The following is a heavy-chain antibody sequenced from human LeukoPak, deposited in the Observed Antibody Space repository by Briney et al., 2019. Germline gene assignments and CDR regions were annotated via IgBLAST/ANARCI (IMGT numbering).Heavy chain of an antibody. V-gene: IGHV1-18*01. Sequence: ASVKASCKASGYTFTSYGISWVRQAPGQGLEWMGWISAYNGNTNYAQKLQGRVTMTTDTSTSTAYMELRSLRSDDTAVYYCARSSSSWYPAYYYYGMDVWGQGTTVTVSS. CDR3: ARSSSSWYPAYYYYGMDV. CDR2: ISAYNGNT. J-gene: IGHJ6*02. D-gene: IGHD6-13*01. CDR1: GYTFTSYG.